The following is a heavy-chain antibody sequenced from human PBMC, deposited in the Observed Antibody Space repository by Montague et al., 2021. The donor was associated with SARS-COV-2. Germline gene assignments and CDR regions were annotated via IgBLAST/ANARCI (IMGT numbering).Heavy chain of an antibody. CDR3: ARDTRIAMLVVVTRYGLDV. CDR1: GGSFRNYY. Sequence: SETLSLTCAVYGGSFRNYYWSWIRQPPGKGLEWIGSIYYTGSTYYNPSLKSRVTISVDTSKNQFSLKLSSVTAADTAVYYCARDTRIAMLVVVTRYGLDVWGQGTTVTVSS. CDR2: IYYTGST. D-gene: IGHD3-22*01. J-gene: IGHJ6*02. V-gene: IGHV4-34*01.